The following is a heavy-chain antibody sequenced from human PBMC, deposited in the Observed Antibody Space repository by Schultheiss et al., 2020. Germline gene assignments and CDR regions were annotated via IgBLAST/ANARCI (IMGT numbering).Heavy chain of an antibody. D-gene: IGHD2-2*02. J-gene: IGHJ6*02. CDR3: ARWGRCSSTSCYRVGYYYYGMDV. CDR1: GGSISSYY. CDR2: IYYSGST. V-gene: IGHV4-59*12. Sequence: SEALSLTCTVSGGSISSYYWSWIRQPPGKGLEWIGYIYYSGSTNYNPSLKSRVTISVDTSKNQFSLKLSSVTAADTAVYYCARWGRCSSTSCYRVGYYYYGMDVWGQGTTVTVSS.